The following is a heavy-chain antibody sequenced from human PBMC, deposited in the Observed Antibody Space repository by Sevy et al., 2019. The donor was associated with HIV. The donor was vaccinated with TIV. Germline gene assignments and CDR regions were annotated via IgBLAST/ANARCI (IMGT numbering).Heavy chain of an antibody. Sequence: ASVKVSCKASGGTFSSYAISWVRQAPGQGLEWMGGIIPIFGTANYAQKFQGRVTITADESTSTAYMELSSLRSEDTAVYYCAREFSGCPTSSLDAFDIWGQGTMVTVSS. D-gene: IGHD3-22*01. V-gene: IGHV1-69*13. CDR2: IIPIFGTA. CDR3: AREFSGCPTSSLDAFDI. J-gene: IGHJ3*02. CDR1: GGTFSSYA.